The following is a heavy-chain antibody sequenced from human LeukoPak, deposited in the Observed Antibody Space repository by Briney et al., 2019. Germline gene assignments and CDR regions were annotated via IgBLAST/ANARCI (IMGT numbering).Heavy chain of an antibody. CDR2: IYYSGST. D-gene: IGHD3-3*01. Sequence: PSQTLSLTCTVPGGSISSGGYYWSWIRQHPGKGLEWIGYIYYSGSTNYNPSLKSRVTISVDTSKNQFSLKLSSVTAADTAVYYCARAVSWSGYYDYWGQGTLVTVSS. CDR3: ARAVSWSGYYDY. V-gene: IGHV4-31*03. CDR1: GGSISSGGYY. J-gene: IGHJ4*02.